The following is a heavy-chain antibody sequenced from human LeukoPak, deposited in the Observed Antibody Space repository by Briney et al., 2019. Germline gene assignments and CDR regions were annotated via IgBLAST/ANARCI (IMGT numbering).Heavy chain of an antibody. V-gene: IGHV1-46*01. CDR3: ARVHHYFDIAFDY. CDR2: INPSGGST. D-gene: IGHD3-22*01. Sequence: ASVKVSCKASGYTFTSYYIHWVRRAPGQGLEWMGMINPSGGSTIYAQNFQGRVTMTRGMSTSTVYMELSSLRSEDTAVYYCARVHHYFDIAFDYWGQGTLVIVSS. J-gene: IGHJ4*02. CDR1: GYTFTSYY.